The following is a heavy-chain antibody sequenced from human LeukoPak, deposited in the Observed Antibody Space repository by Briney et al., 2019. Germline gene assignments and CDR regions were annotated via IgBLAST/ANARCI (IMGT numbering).Heavy chain of an antibody. CDR3: ARDGDSGSYIDY. CDR2: IYTSGST. CDR1: GGSISSYY. D-gene: IGHD1-26*01. J-gene: IGHJ4*02. V-gene: IGHV4-4*07. Sequence: SETLSLTCTVSGGSISSYYWSWIRQPAGKGLEWIGRIYTSGSTNYNPSLKSRVTMLVDTSKNQFSLKLSSVTAADTAVYYCARDGDSGSYIDYWGQGTLVTVSS.